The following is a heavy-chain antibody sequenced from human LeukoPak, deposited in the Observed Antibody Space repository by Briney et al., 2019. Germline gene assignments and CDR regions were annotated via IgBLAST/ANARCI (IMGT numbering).Heavy chain of an antibody. Sequence: ASVKVSCKASGYTFTNYYMHWVRQAPGQGLEWMGIINPSGGSTSYAQKFQGRVTMTSDTSTSTVYMELSSLRSEDTAVYFCARYGHSPFFDYWGQGTLVIVSS. D-gene: IGHD4-17*01. V-gene: IGHV1-46*01. CDR1: GYTFTNYY. CDR3: ARYGHSPFFDY. CDR2: INPSGGST. J-gene: IGHJ4*02.